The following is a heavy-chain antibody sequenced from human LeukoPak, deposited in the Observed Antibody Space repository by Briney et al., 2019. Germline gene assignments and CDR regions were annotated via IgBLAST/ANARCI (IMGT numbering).Heavy chain of an antibody. CDR2: MNPNSGNT. V-gene: IGHV1-8*01. D-gene: IGHD2-2*01. CDR3: ARNSVVVPTAIGYGMDV. Sequence: GASVKVSCKASGYTFTSYDINWVRQATGRGLEWMGWMNPNSGNTGYAQKFQGRVTMTRNTSISTAYMELSSLRAEDMAVYYCARNSVVVPTAIGYGMDVWGHGTTVTVSS. J-gene: IGHJ6*02. CDR1: GYTFTSYD.